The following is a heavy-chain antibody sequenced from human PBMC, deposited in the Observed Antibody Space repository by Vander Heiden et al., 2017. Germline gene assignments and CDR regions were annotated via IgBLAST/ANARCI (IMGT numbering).Heavy chain of an antibody. CDR1: GYTFTSYG. CDR3: ARDIERYYDILTGPSYFDY. CDR2: TSAYNGNT. D-gene: IGHD3-9*01. J-gene: IGHJ4*02. V-gene: IGHV1-18*01. Sequence: QVQLVQSGAEVKKPGASVKVSCKASGYTFTSYGISWVRQAPGQGLEWMGWTSAYNGNTNYAQKLQGRVTMTTDTSTSTAYMELRSLRSDDTAVYYCARDIERYYDILTGPSYFDYWGQGTLVTVSS.